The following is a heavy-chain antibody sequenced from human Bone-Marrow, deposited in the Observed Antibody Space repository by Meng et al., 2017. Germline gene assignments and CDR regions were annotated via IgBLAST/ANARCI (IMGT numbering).Heavy chain of an antibody. CDR3: ARGQQWLVRTGYFDY. CDR1: GGTFSSYA. D-gene: IGHD6-19*01. V-gene: IGHV1-69*05. J-gene: IGHJ4*02. Sequence: SVKVSCKASGGTFSSYAISWVRQAPGQGLEWMGGIIPIFGTANYAQKFQGRVTITRDTSASTAYMELSSLRSEDTAVYYCARGQQWLVRTGYFDYWGQGTLVTVSS. CDR2: IIPIFGTA.